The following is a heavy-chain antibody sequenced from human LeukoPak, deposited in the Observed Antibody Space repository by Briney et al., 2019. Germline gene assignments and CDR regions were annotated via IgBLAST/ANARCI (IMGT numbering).Heavy chain of an antibody. CDR2: IWYDGSNK. CDR3: ARASHYYDSSGYYYPLGY. Sequence: GGSLRLSCAASGFTLSNYGMHWVRQAPGKGLEWVAVIWYDGSNKYYADSVKGRFTISRDNSKDTLYLQMNSLRAEDTAVYYCARASHYYDSSGYYYPLGYWGQGTLVTVSS. J-gene: IGHJ4*02. CDR1: GFTLSNYG. V-gene: IGHV3-33*01. D-gene: IGHD3-22*01.